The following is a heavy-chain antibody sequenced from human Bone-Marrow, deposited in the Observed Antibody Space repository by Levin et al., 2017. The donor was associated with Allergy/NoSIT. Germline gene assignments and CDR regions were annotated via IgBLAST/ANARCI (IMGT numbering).Heavy chain of an antibody. Sequence: GGSLRLSCAASGFTFSSYAMHWVRQAPGKGLEWVAVISYDGSNKYYADSVKGRFTISRDNSKNTLYLQMNSLRAEDTAVYYCAREMGVVVVAATPTFDYWGQGTLVTVSS. CDR1: GFTFSSYA. CDR2: ISYDGSNK. D-gene: IGHD2-15*01. V-gene: IGHV3-30-3*01. J-gene: IGHJ4*02. CDR3: AREMGVVVVAATPTFDY.